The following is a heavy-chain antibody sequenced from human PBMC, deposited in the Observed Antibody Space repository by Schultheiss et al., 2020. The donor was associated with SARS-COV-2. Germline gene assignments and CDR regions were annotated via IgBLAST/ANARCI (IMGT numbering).Heavy chain of an antibody. D-gene: IGHD6-19*01. V-gene: IGHV3-33*06. J-gene: IGHJ4*02. CDR2: IWYDGSNK. CDR1: EFSFSSYG. CDR3: AKKVGAVADY. Sequence: GGSLRLSCEASEFSFSSYGMHWVRQAPGKGLEWVAVIWYDGSNKYYADSVKGRFTISRDNSKNTLYLQMNSLRAEDTAVYYCAKKVGAVADYWGQGILVTVSS.